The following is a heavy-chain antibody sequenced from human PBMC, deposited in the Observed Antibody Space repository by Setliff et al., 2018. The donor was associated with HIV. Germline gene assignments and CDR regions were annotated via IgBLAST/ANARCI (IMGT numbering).Heavy chain of an antibody. D-gene: IGHD6-13*01. CDR2: IYYSGST. J-gene: IGHJ4*02. CDR3: AGFPLSSSWYFY. Sequence: SETLSLTCTVSGGSISSSGFYWGWIRQPPGKGLEWIGTIYYSGSTYYNPSLKSRVTISVDTSKNQFSLKLSSVTAADTAVYYCAGFPLSSSWYFYWGQGTLVTVSS. V-gene: IGHV4-39*01. CDR1: GGSISSSGFY.